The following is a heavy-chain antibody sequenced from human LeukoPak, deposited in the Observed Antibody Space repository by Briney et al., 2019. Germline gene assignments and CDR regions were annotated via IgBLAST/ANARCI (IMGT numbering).Heavy chain of an antibody. J-gene: IGHJ4*02. Sequence: GGSLRLSCAASGFMFSSNWMSWVRLAPGKGLEWVANIKEDGTETYYVDSVKGRFTISRDNAKNSSYLQMNSLRVEDTAVYYCAKEGRSLQTYWGQGTLVTVSS. D-gene: IGHD5-24*01. CDR1: GFMFSSNW. CDR3: AKEGRSLQTY. V-gene: IGHV3-7*01. CDR2: IKEDGTET.